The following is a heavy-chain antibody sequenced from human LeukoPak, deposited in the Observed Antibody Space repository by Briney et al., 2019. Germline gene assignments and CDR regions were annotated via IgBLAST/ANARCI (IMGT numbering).Heavy chain of an antibody. CDR1: GYTFTSYD. CDR3: ARNIVATTNYDS. J-gene: IGHJ4*02. Sequence: ASVKVSCKASGYTFTSYDINWVRQATGQGLEWMGWINLNSGHTGFAQKFQGRVTLTWDTSISTAYMELSSLTSEDTAVYYCARNIVATTNYDSWGQGTLVTVSS. V-gene: IGHV1-8*01. CDR2: INLNSGHT. D-gene: IGHD5-12*01.